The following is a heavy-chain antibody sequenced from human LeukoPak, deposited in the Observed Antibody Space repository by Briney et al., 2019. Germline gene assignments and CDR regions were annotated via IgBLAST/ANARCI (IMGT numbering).Heavy chain of an antibody. Sequence: SETLSLTCTVSGGSISSGDYYWSWIRQPPGKALEWIGYIYYSGSTYYNPSLKSRVIISADTSKNQFSLRLNSVTAADTAVYYCARDRPDQYVSGTPAAYFDYWGQGTLVTVSS. J-gene: IGHJ4*02. CDR2: IYYSGST. V-gene: IGHV4-30-4*01. CDR1: GGSISSGDYY. D-gene: IGHD1-26*01. CDR3: ARDRPDQYVSGTPAAYFDY.